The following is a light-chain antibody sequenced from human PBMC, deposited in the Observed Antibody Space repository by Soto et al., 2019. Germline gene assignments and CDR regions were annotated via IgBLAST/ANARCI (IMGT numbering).Light chain of an antibody. V-gene: IGLV2-14*01. Sequence: QSALTQPASVSGSPGQSITISCTGTSSDVGGYNYVSWYQQHPGKAPKLMIYEVSNRPSGVSNRFSGSKSGNTASLTISGLQDEDEADYYCSSYTSSTLVFGGGTQLTVL. CDR3: SSYTSSTLV. CDR1: SSDVGGYNY. CDR2: EVS. J-gene: IGLJ3*02.